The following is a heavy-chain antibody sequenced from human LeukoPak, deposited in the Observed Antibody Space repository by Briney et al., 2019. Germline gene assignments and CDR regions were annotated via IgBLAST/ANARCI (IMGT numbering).Heavy chain of an antibody. CDR2: MNPNSGNT. CDR3: ARNSGSSTNAFDI. J-gene: IGHJ3*02. CDR1: GYTFTSYD. V-gene: IGHV1-8*03. D-gene: IGHD1-26*01. Sequence: ASVKVSCKASGYTFTSYDINWVRQATGQGLEWMGWMNPNSGNTGYAQKFQGRVTITRNTSISTAYMELSSLRSEDTAVYHCARNSGSSTNAFDIWGQGTMVTVSS.